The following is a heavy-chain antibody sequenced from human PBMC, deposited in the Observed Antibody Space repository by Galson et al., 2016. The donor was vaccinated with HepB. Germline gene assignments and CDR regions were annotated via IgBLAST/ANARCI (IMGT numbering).Heavy chain of an antibody. J-gene: IGHJ6*02. V-gene: IGHV6-1*01. Sequence: CAISGDSVTSDITTWNWIRQSPSRGLGWLGRTYYRSKWFTDYAVSVEGRITINSDTSRNQFSLQLDSVTPDDTAAYFCTRGYMQTGMNVWGQGTTVTVSS. D-gene: IGHD5-18*01. CDR2: TYYRSKWFT. CDR3: TRGYMQTGMNV. CDR1: GDSVTSDITT.